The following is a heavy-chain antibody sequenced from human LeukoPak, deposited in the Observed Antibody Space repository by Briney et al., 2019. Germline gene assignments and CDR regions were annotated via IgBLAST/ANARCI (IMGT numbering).Heavy chain of an antibody. CDR1: GFSSTY. V-gene: IGHV3-66*02. D-gene: IGHD3-3*01. Sequence: PGGSLRPSCVASGFSSTYMSWVRQAPGKGLEWVSVIYSGDSTYYADSVKGRFTISRDISKNTVYLQMNSLRPEDTAVYHCARDLWDATGYWGQGTLVTV. CDR3: ARDLWDATGY. CDR2: IYSGDST. J-gene: IGHJ4*02.